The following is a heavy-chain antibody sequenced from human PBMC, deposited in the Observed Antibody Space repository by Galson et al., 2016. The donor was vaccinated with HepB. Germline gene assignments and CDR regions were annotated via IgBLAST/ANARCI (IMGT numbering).Heavy chain of an antibody. CDR3: AKDRYSSGWTVLDY. D-gene: IGHD6-19*01. Sequence: SLRLSCAVSGFTFSSYGMHWVRQAPGKGLEWLADIFYDGSNQYYADSVKGRLTISRDNSKNMVYLQMNSLRAEDTAVYYCAKDRYSSGWTVLDYWGQGTLVTVSS. CDR1: GFTFSSYG. V-gene: IGHV3-33*06. J-gene: IGHJ4*02. CDR2: IFYDGSNQ.